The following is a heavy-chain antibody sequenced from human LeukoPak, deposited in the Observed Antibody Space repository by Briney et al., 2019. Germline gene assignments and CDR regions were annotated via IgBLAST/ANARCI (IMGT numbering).Heavy chain of an antibody. CDR1: GFIFSNYW. CDR2: ILSDGSST. Sequence: PGGSLRLSCAASGFIFSNYWMHWVRQAPGKGLVWVSRILSDGSSTSYADSVKGRFTISRDNSKNTLYLQMNSLRAEDTAVYYCAREAYLGYDSSGYFGYWGQGTLVTVSS. V-gene: IGHV3-74*01. J-gene: IGHJ4*02. D-gene: IGHD3-22*01. CDR3: AREAYLGYDSSGYFGY.